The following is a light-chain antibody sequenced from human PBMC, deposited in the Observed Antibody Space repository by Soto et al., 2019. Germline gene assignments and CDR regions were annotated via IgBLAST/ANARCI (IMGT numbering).Light chain of an antibody. CDR1: QNVNSN. Sequence: EIVMTQSPATLSMSPGERATLSCRATQNVNSNLAWYQHRPGQAPRLLIYGASIRPTGIPARFSGSGSGTEFTLTIYSLQSEDFAVYYCQQYNDWPPMYTFGQGTKLEIK. CDR2: GAS. CDR3: QQYNDWPPMYT. V-gene: IGKV3-15*01. J-gene: IGKJ2*01.